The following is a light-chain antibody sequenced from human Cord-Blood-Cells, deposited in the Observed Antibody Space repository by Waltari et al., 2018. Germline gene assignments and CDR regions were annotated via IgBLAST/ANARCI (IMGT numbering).Light chain of an antibody. CDR3: QQRSNWPWT. CDR1: QSVSSY. V-gene: IGKV3-11*01. CDR2: DAS. J-gene: IGKJ1*01. Sequence: DIVLTQSPATLSLSPGARATLSCRASQSVSSYLAWYQQKPGQDPRLLIYDASNRATGIPARFSGSGSGTDFTLTISSLEPEDFAVYYCQQRSNWPWTFGQGTKVEIK.